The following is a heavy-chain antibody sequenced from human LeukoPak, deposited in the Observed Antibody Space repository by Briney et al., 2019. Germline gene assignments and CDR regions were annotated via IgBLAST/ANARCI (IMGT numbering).Heavy chain of an antibody. CDR1: GGSISSGSYY. CDR3: ARHRYYYRSGSYYGAPYYMDV. CDR2: IYTSGST. J-gene: IGHJ6*03. D-gene: IGHD3-10*01. Sequence: SETLSLTCTVSGGSISSGSYYWSWIRQPAGKGLEWIGRIYTSGSTNYNPSLKSRVTISVDTSKNHFSLKLSSVTAADTAVYYCARHRYYYRSGSYYGAPYYMDVWGKGTTVTISS. V-gene: IGHV4-61*02.